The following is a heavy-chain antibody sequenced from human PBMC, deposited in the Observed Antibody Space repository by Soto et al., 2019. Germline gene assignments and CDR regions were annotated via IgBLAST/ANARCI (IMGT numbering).Heavy chain of an antibody. Sequence: QITLRESGPTLVKPTHTLTLTCNFSGFSLNTRGVGVLWIRQPPGKALEWLALIYWNDDKRYNPSLKNRLTTTRAPSKAQLVLKMTNMAPVAPGTYYFDKGGAGMKVWAQGTPFTV. CDR3: DKGGAGMKV. D-gene: IGHD3-16*01. J-gene: IGHJ6*02. V-gene: IGHV2-5*04. CDR2: IYWNDDK. CDR1: GFSLNTRGVG.